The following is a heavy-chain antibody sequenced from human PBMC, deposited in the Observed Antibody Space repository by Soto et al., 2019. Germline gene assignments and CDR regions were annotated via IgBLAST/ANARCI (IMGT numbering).Heavy chain of an antibody. J-gene: IGHJ6*02. D-gene: IGHD3-3*01. CDR2: ISYDGSNK. V-gene: IGHV3-30*18. Sequence: QVQLVESGGGVVQPGRSLRLSYAASGFTFSSYGMHWVRQAPGKGLEWVAVISYDGSNKYYADSVKGRFTISRDNSKNTLYLQMNSLRAEDTAVYYCAKDRKNYDFWSGTLPYYYYGMDVWGQGTTVTVSS. CDR3: AKDRKNYDFWSGTLPYYYYGMDV. CDR1: GFTFSSYG.